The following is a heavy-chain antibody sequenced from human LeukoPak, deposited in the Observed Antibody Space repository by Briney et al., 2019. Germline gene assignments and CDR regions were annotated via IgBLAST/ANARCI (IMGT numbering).Heavy chain of an antibody. D-gene: IGHD3-22*01. CDR1: GGSISSGDYY. CDR2: IYTSGST. J-gene: IGHJ5*02. Sequence: SETLSLTCTVSGGSISSGDYYWSWIRQPAGKGLEWIGRIYTSGSTNYNPSLKSRVTISVDTSKNLFSLKLGSVTAADTAVYYCARDLLYYDSSGYPRGQGTLVTVSS. CDR3: ARDLLYYDSSGYP. V-gene: IGHV4-61*02.